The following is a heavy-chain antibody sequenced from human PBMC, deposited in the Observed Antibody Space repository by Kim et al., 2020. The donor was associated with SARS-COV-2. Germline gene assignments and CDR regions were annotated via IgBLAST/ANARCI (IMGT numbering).Heavy chain of an antibody. CDR1: GYTFTSYA. Sequence: ASVKVSCKASGYTFTSYAMNWVRQSPGQGLEWMGWINTNTGNPTYAQGFTGRFVFSLDTSVSTAYLQISSLKAEDTAVYYCARPVVTAPHYFDLWGRGTLVTVSS. J-gene: IGHJ2*01. CDR3: ARPVVTAPHYFDL. CDR2: INTNTGNP. V-gene: IGHV7-4-1*02. D-gene: IGHD2-21*02.